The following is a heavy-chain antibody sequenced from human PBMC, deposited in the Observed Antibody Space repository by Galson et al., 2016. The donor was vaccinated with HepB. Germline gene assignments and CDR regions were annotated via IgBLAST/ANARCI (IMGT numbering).Heavy chain of an antibody. CDR3: ARGVEEDFWSGYSADYFDY. CDR2: ISAYGGKT. Sequence: SVKVSCKASGYSFRNYGITWVRQAPGQGLEWMGWISAYGGKTVYAQRFQGRLTMTTETSTTTASMELRNLRSDDTAVYYCARGVEEDFWSGYSADYFDYWVQGTLGTVSS. CDR1: GYSFRNYG. J-gene: IGHJ4*02. V-gene: IGHV1-18*01. D-gene: IGHD3-3*01.